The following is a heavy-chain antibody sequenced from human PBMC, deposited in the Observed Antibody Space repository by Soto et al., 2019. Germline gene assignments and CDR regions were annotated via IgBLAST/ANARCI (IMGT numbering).Heavy chain of an antibody. J-gene: IGHJ4*02. CDR1: GGTFNTYA. CDR2: ISPMFGAA. Sequence: QVHLVQSGAEMKKPGSSVKVSCQSSGGTFNTYAMNWVRQPPGQGPEWMGDISPMFGAANYAPKFQGRVTITADESTGTSYMQLSSLPSEDTALYFCAREVQVHTPAFVYRGQGTLVTVSS. CDR3: AREVQVHTPAFVY. V-gene: IGHV1-69*19. D-gene: IGHD3-10*01.